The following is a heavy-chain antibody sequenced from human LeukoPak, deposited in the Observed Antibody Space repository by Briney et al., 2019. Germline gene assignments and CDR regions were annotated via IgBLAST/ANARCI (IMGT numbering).Heavy chain of an antibody. V-gene: IGHV1-69*10. J-gene: IGHJ1*01. CDR1: GGTFSSYA. CDR2: IIPILGIA. D-gene: IGHD3-22*01. Sequence: ASVKVSCKASGGTFSSYAISWVRQAPGQGLEWMGRIIPILGIANYAQKFQGRVTITADKSTSTAYMELSSLRSEDTAVYYCASTADSKGPEYFQHWGQGTLVTVSS. CDR3: ASTADSKGPEYFQH.